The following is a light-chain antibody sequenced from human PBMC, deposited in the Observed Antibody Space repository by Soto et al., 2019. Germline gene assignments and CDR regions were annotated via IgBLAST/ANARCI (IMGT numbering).Light chain of an antibody. CDR2: DAS. J-gene: IGKJ2*01. Sequence: ALAQSPVALSLSPGERATLSCRASQSVSTDLAWYQQKPGQAPRLLIYDASNRATGIPVRFAGSGSGTDFALTISSLEPEDFAIYFCQVRTDWPPFKYTFGQGTKLEVK. V-gene: IGKV3-11*01. CDR1: QSVSTD. CDR3: QVRTDWPPFKYT.